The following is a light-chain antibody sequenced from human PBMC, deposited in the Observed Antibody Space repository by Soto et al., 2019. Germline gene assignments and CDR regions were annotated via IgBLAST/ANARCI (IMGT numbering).Light chain of an antibody. Sequence: EIVMTQSPVTLSVSPGERATLSCRASQSVGDNLAWYKQKPGQAPSLLIYGTSTRSTGIPARFSGSASGTEFTPTSSRPQSEDIAVYYCQQYKEWPLTFGGGTKVEI. CDR1: QSVGDN. J-gene: IGKJ4*01. CDR3: QQYKEWPLT. CDR2: GTS. V-gene: IGKV3-15*01.